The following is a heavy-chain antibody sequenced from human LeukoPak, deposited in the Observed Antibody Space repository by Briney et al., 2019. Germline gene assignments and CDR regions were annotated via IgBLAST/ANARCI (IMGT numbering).Heavy chain of an antibody. V-gene: IGHV4-59*01. CDR1: GGSISSYD. Sequence: PTETLTLTSSVAGGSISSYDWSWIRQPPTRGLEWIGNNYYNCNTSYNPSLQSQVTISVDPSNNQFYLKLRSVTAADTAMYHSGSTYYNPSIKSRVKISVDTAKNQFALMLSSVPAADWAVYYCAREGNYDFWSGQRWFAAWGQGSLVTVSS. J-gene: IGHJ4*02. CDR2: NYYNCNT. D-gene: IGHD3-10*01. CDR3: GSTYYNPSIKSRVKISVDTAKNQFALMLSSVPAADWAVYYCAREGNYDFWSGQRWFAA.